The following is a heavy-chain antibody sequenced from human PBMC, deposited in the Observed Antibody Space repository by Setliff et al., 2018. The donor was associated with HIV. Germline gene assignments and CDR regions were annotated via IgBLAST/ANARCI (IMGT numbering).Heavy chain of an antibody. J-gene: IGHJ5*02. CDR3: ARDLDEAVKDADNYVPLDL. D-gene: IGHD3-16*01. CDR1: GGSFSGYY. V-gene: IGHV4-59*01. Sequence: SETLSLTCSVSGGSFSGYYWSWIRQPPGKGLEWIGYIYIYNSGSTNYNPSLKSRVTISVDTSKNQFSLKLTSVTAADTAVYFCARDLDEAVKDADNYVPLDLWGQEPWSPSPQ. CDR2: IYIYNSGST.